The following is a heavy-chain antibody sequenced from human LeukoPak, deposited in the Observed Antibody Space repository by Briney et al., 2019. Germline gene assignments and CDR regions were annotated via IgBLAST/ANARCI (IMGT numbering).Heavy chain of an antibody. CDR3: ARGSGSGSLPDF. CDR1: GFTFSKNP. J-gene: IGHJ4*02. CDR2: ISSNGGHT. D-gene: IGHD3-10*01. V-gene: IGHV3-64*02. Sequence: GGSLRLSCAASGFTFSKNPMHWVRQAPGKGLEYVSSISSNGGHTNNADSVKGRFTISRDNSENTLYLQMGSLRIEDTAIYYCARGSGSGSLPDFWGQGPLVTVSS.